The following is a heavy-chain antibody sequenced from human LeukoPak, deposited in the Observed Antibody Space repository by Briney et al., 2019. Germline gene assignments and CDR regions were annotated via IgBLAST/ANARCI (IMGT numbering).Heavy chain of an antibody. J-gene: IGHJ3*02. D-gene: IGHD2-15*01. Sequence: GGSLRLSCAASGFTFSSYAMSWVRQAPGKGLEWVSAISGSGDSTYYADSVKGRFTISRDNSKNTLYLQMNSLRAEDTAVYYCASTPGPRVVVGGSGAFDIWGQGTMVTVSS. CDR2: ISGSGDST. V-gene: IGHV3-23*01. CDR1: GFTFSSYA. CDR3: ASTPGPRVVVGGSGAFDI.